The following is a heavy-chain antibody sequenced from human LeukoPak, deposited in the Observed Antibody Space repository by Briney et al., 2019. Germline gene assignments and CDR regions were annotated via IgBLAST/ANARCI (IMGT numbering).Heavy chain of an antibody. V-gene: IGHV3-23*01. D-gene: IGHD2-15*01. CDR2: ISGSGGST. CDR1: GFTFSSYA. CDR3: AKDAAPVLSYYYYGMDV. Sequence: PGRSLRLSCAASGFTFSSYAMSWVRQAPGKGLEWVSAISGSGGSTYYADSVKGRFTISRDNSKNTLYLQMNSLRAEDTAVYYCAKDAAPVLSYYYYGMDVWGQGTTVTVSS. J-gene: IGHJ6*02.